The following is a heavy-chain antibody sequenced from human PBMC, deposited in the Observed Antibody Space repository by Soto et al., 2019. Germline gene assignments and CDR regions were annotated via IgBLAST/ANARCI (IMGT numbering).Heavy chain of an antibody. CDR2: ISGSGGST. CDR1: GFTFSSYA. Sequence: PGGSLRLSCAASGFTFSSYAMSWVRQAPGKGLEWVSAISGSGGSTYYADSVKGRLTISRDNSKNTLYLQMNSLRAEDTAVYYCAKDTVGWFYWYFDLWGRGTLVTVSS. V-gene: IGHV3-23*01. J-gene: IGHJ2*01. D-gene: IGHD6-19*01. CDR3: AKDTVGWFYWYFDL.